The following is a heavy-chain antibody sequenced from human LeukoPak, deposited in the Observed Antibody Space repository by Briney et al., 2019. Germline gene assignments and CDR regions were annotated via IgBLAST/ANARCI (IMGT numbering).Heavy chain of an antibody. Sequence: PSETLSLTCAVYGGSFSGYYWSWIRQPAGKGLEWIGRMFISGSTYYNPSLKNRVAMSVDTSKNQFSLKLSSVTAADTAVYYCAKDVSMHGSDYRWYFDLWGRGTLVTVSS. CDR1: GGSFSGYY. CDR3: AKDVSMHGSDYRWYFDL. D-gene: IGHD1-26*01. J-gene: IGHJ2*01. V-gene: IGHV4-4*07. CDR2: MFISGST.